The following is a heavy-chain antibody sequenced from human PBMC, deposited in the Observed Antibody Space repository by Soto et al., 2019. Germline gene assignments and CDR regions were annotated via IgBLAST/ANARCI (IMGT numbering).Heavy chain of an antibody. V-gene: IGHV3-33*01. Sequence: QVQLVESGGGVVRPGRSLRLSCAASGFTFSNYGMHWVRQAPAKGLEWVAAIWYDGSNKYYADSVKGRFTISRDISKNTLYLQMNSLRAEDTAVYYCARERIAAAGTAYFDYWGQGTLVTVSS. CDR2: IWYDGSNK. J-gene: IGHJ4*02. D-gene: IGHD6-13*01. CDR1: GFTFSNYG. CDR3: ARERIAAAGTAYFDY.